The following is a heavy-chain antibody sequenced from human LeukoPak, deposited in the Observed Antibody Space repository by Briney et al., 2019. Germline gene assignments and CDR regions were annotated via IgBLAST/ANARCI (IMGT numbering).Heavy chain of an antibody. CDR1: GYTFTGYY. CDR3: ARARGYYDSSGYSGDY. D-gene: IGHD3-22*01. V-gene: IGHV1-2*06. CDR2: INPNSGGT. Sequence: ASAKVSCKASGYTFTGYYMHWVRQAPGQGLEWMGRINPNSGGTNYAQKFQGRVTMTRDTSISTAYMELSRLRSDDTAVYYCARARGYYDSSGYSGDYWGQGTLVTVSS. J-gene: IGHJ4*02.